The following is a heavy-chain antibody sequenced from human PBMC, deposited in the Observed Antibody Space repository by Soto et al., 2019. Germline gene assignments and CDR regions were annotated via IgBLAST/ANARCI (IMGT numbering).Heavy chain of an antibody. Sequence: GGALRLSCVGSGFTFSTYSINWVRQAPGKGLEWVSSISSRSDIYYADSVKGRFTISRDNAKNSVSLQMNSLRAEDTAVYYCAREYTAWPLAYGLDVWGQGTTVTVSS. J-gene: IGHJ6*02. CDR3: AREYTAWPLAYGLDV. D-gene: IGHD2-2*02. CDR2: ISSRSDI. CDR1: GFTFSTYS. V-gene: IGHV3-21*01.